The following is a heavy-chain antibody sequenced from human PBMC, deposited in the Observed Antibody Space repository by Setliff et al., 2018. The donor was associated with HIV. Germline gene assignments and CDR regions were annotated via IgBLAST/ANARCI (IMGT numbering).Heavy chain of an antibody. CDR1: SDFVSGDDFY. CDR2: VYYNGIT. J-gene: IGHJ4*02. V-gene: IGHV4-30-4*01. D-gene: IGHD3-10*01. Sequence: SETLSLTCTVSSDFVSGDDFYWSWIRQAPGRGLEWIGYVYYNGITHYNPSLKSRLTISIDTSGRRLSLNLTSVTALDTAVYFCAKMVRGSLSARRMYYFDSWGQGTMVTVSS. CDR3: AKMVRGSLSARRMYYFDS.